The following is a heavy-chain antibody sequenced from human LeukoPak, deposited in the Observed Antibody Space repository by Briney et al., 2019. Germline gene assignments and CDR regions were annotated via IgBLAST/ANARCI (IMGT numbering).Heavy chain of an antibody. CDR3: ARANPPAISFFGL. Sequence: GGSLRLSCAASRFTFSGYSMNWVRQAPGKGLEWVSSISGSGSSIYYADSVKGRFTISRDNAQNSLYLQMNSLRAEDTAVYYCARANPPAISFFGLWGQGTLVTVSS. D-gene: IGHD3-3*01. V-gene: IGHV3-21*01. J-gene: IGHJ4*02. CDR2: ISGSGSSI. CDR1: RFTFSGYS.